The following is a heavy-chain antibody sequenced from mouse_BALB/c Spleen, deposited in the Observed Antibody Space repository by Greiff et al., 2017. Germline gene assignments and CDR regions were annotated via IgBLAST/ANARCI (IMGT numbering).Heavy chain of an antibody. Sequence: QLQQSGPGLVAPSQSLSITCTVSGFSLTGYGVNWVRQPPGKGLEWLGMIWGDGSTDYNSALKSRLSISKDNSKSQVFLKMNSLQTDDTARYYCASRYGNYAMDYWGQGTSVTVSS. CDR1: GFSLTGYG. CDR2: IWGDGST. V-gene: IGHV2-6-7*01. CDR3: ASRYGNYAMDY. D-gene: IGHD2-1*01. J-gene: IGHJ4*01.